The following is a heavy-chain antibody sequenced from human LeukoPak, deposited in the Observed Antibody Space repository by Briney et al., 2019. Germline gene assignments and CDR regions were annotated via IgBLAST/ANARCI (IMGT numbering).Heavy chain of an antibody. D-gene: IGHD3-9*01. V-gene: IGHV3-30*04. J-gene: IGHJ4*02. Sequence: GGSLRLSCAASGFTFSSYAMHWVRQAPGKGLEWVAVISYDGSNKYYADSVKGRFTISRDNSKNTLYLQMNSLRADDTAVYYCARESYDILTGYYIDYWGQGTLVTVSS. CDR2: ISYDGSNK. CDR1: GFTFSSYA. CDR3: ARESYDILTGYYIDY.